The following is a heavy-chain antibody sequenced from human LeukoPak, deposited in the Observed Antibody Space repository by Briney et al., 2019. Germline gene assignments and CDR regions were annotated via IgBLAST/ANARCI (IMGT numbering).Heavy chain of an antibody. CDR3: ARGGHYVWGSYRYCRFGY. CDR2: ISSSSSYI. CDR1: GFTFSSYS. D-gene: IGHD3-16*02. V-gene: IGHV3-21*01. Sequence: GGSLRLSCAASGFTFSSYSMNWVRQAPGKGLEWVSSISSSSSYIYYADSVKGRFTISRDNAKNSLYLQMNSLRAEDTAVYYCARGGHYVWGSYRYCRFGYWGQGTLVTVSS. J-gene: IGHJ4*02.